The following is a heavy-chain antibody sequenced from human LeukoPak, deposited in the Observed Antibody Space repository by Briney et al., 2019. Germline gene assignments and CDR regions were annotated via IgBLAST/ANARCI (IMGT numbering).Heavy chain of an antibody. V-gene: IGHV3-48*01. CDR3: ARDTAVWGAWVH. Sequence: PGGSLRLSCAASGFRFSTFGMSWVRQAPGKGLEWVSYISSSSGTIFYADSVKGRFTISRDNAKNSLYLQMNSLRVEDTAVYYCARDTAVWGAWVHWGQGTLVTVSS. J-gene: IGHJ4*02. CDR1: GFRFSTFG. D-gene: IGHD2-21*02. CDR2: ISSSSGTI.